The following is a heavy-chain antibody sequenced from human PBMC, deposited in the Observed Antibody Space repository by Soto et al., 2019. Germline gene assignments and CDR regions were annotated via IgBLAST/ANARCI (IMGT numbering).Heavy chain of an antibody. Sequence: SETLSLTCTVSGDSISSSYWNWIRQAPGKGLEWIGYIDDTGSTNYNPSLESRVTISVDTSNNQFSLKLSSVTAADTAVYYCARLTDDYGAPNWFDPWGQGTLVTVSS. CDR2: IDDTGST. CDR3: ARLTDDYGAPNWFDP. V-gene: IGHV4-59*08. D-gene: IGHD4-17*01. CDR1: GDSISSSY. J-gene: IGHJ5*02.